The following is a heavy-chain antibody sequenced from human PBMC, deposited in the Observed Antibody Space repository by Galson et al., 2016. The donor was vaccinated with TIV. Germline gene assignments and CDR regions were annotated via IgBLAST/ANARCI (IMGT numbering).Heavy chain of an antibody. Sequence: SLRLSCAGSTLTSSSYAMSWVRQAPGKGLEWVSAISVSGGRTYYADSVKGRFPISRDNSKNTVYLQTNSLRAEDTAVYYCAKGGGYGDVYFDFWGQGTLVTVSS. V-gene: IGHV3-23*01. CDR2: ISVSGGRT. J-gene: IGHJ4*02. CDR1: TLTSSSYA. D-gene: IGHD4-17*01. CDR3: AKGGGYGDVYFDF.